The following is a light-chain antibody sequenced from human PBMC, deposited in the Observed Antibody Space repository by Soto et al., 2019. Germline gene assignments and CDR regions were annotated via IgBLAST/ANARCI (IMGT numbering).Light chain of an antibody. CDR2: DNS. V-gene: IGLV1-40*01. CDR3: QSYDSSLSGPV. Sequence: QSVLTQPPSVSGAPGQRVTISCTGSTSNIGAGYDVYWYQHRPGSAPKLLIYDNSNRPSGVAERFSGSKSGTSASLAITGLQAEDEADYYCQSYDSSLSGPVFGTGTKLTVL. J-gene: IGLJ1*01. CDR1: TSNIGAGYD.